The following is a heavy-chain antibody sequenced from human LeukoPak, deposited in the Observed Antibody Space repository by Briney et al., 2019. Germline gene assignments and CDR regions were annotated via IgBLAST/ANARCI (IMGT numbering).Heavy chain of an antibody. D-gene: IGHD3-22*01. V-gene: IGHV4-4*07. CDR3: ARDKYYYDSSGSIRFDY. Sequence: SETLSLTCAVYGGSSSGYYWSWIRQPAGKGLEWIGRIYTSGSTNYNPSLKSRVTMSVDTSKNQFSLKLSSVTAADTAVYYCARDKYYYDSSGSIRFDYWGQGTLVTVSS. J-gene: IGHJ4*02. CDR2: IYTSGST. CDR1: GGSSSGYY.